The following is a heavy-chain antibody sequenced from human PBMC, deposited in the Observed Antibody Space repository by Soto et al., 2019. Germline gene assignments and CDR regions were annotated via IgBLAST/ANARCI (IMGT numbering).Heavy chain of an antibody. CDR2: INAGNGNT. J-gene: IGHJ6*02. CDR1: GYTFTSYA. CDR3: ARSAVYYYDSSGYYPFYYYYYGMDV. V-gene: IGHV1-3*01. Sequence: ASVKVSCKASGYTFTSYAMHWVRQAPGQRLEWMGWINAGNGNTKYSQKFQGRVTITRDTSASTAYMELSSLRSEDTAVYYCARSAVYYYDSSGYYPFYYYYYGMDVWGQGTTVTVSS. D-gene: IGHD3-22*01.